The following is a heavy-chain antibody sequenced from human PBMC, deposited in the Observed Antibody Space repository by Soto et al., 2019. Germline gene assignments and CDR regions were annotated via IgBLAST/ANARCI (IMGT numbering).Heavy chain of an antibody. V-gene: IGHV1-18*01. Sequence: GVSVKVSCKASGYTFTSYGISWVRQAPGQGLEWMGWISAYNGNTNYAQIPQGRVTMTTDTSTSTAHMELRSLSSDDTAVYYCARARGSYDFWSGYLSHYGMDVWGQGTTVTVSS. CDR1: GYTFTSYG. CDR3: ARARGSYDFWSGYLSHYGMDV. CDR2: ISAYNGNT. D-gene: IGHD3-3*01. J-gene: IGHJ6*02.